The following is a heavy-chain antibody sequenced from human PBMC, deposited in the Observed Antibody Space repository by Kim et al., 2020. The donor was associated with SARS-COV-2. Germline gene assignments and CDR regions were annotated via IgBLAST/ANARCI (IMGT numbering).Heavy chain of an antibody. Sequence: GGSLRLSCAASGFTFSSYAMSWVRQAPGKGLEWVSAISGSGGSTYYADSVKGRFTISRDNSKNTLYLQMNSMRAEDTVVYYCAKIAVTTPQSYSYGMDVWAQWTTVTGSS. J-gene: IGHJ6*02. D-gene: IGHD4-17*01. V-gene: IGHV3-23*01. CDR3: AKIAVTTPQSYSYGMDV. CDR2: ISGSGGST. CDR1: GFTFSSYA.